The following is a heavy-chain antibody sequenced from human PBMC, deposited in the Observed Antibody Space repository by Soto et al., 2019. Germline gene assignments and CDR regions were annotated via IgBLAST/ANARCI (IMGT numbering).Heavy chain of an antibody. J-gene: IGHJ6*02. CDR3: AREKRHSTLRGRFGMDG. D-gene: IGHD3-10*01. CDR2: IGSSGGNS. Sequence: EVQLVESGGGLVKPGGSLSLSCAVSGFIFSDFTMNWVRQAPGKGLEWVASIGSSGGNSFYADSVKGRFIISRDNAKTSLYLQINILRAQDTAVYYCAREKRHSTLRGRFGMDGWSQGTTVTVS. V-gene: IGHV3-21*01. CDR1: GFIFSDFT.